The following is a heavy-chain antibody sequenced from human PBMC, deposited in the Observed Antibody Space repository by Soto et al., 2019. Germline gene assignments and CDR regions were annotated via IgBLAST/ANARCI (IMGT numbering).Heavy chain of an antibody. D-gene: IGHD5-12*01. CDR1: GGSFSGYY. Sequence: SETLSLTCAVYGGSFSGYYWSWIRQPPGKGLEWIGEINHSGSTNYNPSLKSRVTISVDTSKNQFSLKLSSVTAADTAVYYCARVKWLRRFDYWGQGTLVTVSS. CDR3: ARVKWLRRFDY. J-gene: IGHJ4*02. V-gene: IGHV4-34*01. CDR2: INHSGST.